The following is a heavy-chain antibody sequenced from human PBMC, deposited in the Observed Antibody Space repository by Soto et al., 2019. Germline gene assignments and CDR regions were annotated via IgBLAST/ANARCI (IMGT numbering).Heavy chain of an antibody. CDR3: ARDRDTYAYLHTWPVEY. D-gene: IGHD5-18*01. J-gene: IGHJ4*02. Sequence: HPVGSLRLSCASSVFTFSSYAMHCVRQSPGKWLAWVAVISYDGSNKYYADSVKGRFIISRDNSKNTMYLQMNSLRAEDTAVYYCARDRDTYAYLHTWPVEYLGQGTLVTVSS. V-gene: IGHV3-30-3*01. CDR1: VFTFSSYA. CDR2: ISYDGSNK.